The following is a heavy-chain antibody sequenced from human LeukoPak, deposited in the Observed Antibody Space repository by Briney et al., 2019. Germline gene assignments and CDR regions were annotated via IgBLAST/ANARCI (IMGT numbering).Heavy chain of an antibody. V-gene: IGHV3-53*01. J-gene: IGHJ4*02. CDR2: IYSGGST. CDR1: GFTVSSNY. CDR3: ARDFFRRDGYNF. Sequence: GGSLRLSCAASGFTVSSNYMGWVRQAPGKGLEWVSVIYSGGSTYYADSVKGRFTISRDNSKNTLYLQMNSLRAEDTAVYYCARDFFRRDGYNFWGQGTLVTVSS. D-gene: IGHD5-24*01.